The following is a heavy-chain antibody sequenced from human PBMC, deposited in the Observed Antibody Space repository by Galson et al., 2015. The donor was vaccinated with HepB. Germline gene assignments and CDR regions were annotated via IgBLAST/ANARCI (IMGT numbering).Heavy chain of an antibody. CDR1: GFTFEDYA. J-gene: IGHJ6*02. V-gene: IGHV3-9*01. CDR2: ISWNGGFT. D-gene: IGHD1-1*01. CDR3: ATNWVTWWDYGMDV. Sequence: SLRLSCAASGFTFEDYAMHWVRQVPGKGLEWVSGISWNGGFTGYADSVRGRFTISRDNAKYSLSLQMNSLRPEDTAVFYCATNWVTWWDYGMDVWGQGTTVTVSS.